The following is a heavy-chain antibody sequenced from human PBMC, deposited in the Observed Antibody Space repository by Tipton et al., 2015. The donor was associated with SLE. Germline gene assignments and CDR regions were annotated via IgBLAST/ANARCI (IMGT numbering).Heavy chain of an antibody. CDR3: ATQGYYDSSFDY. D-gene: IGHD3-16*01. J-gene: IGHJ4*02. V-gene: IGHV4-59*08. CDR1: GGSLSSYY. Sequence: TLSLTCTVSGGSLSSYYWSWIRQSPEKGLEWIGDLSYSRSTNYNPSLESRVTISVDTSKNQFSLKLSPVAAADTAVYYCATQGYYDSSFDYWGQGTLVTVSP. CDR2: LSYSRST.